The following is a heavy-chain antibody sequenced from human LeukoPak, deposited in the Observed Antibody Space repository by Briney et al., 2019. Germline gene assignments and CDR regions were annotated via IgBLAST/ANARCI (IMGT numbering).Heavy chain of an antibody. J-gene: IGHJ4*02. D-gene: IGHD2-15*01. CDR3: AKGSLLVATTILDS. CDR2: ISGSGGAT. CDR1: AFTFNNYA. V-gene: IGHV3-23*01. Sequence: GGSLRLSCAASAFTFNNYAMDWVRQAPGKGLEWVSAISGSGGATYYADSVKGRFTISRDNSKNSLYLQMNSLRAEDTAIYYCAKGSLLVATTILDSWGQGTLVTVSS.